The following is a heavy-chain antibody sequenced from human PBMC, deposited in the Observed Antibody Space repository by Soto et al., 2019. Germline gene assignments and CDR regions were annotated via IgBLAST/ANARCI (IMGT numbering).Heavy chain of an antibody. CDR3: ARTNPFTYYDFWTGYSGAFDI. CDR1: GYTFTSYG. CDR2: ISAYNGNT. D-gene: IGHD3-3*01. Sequence: ASVKVSCKASGYTFTSYGISWVRQAPGQGLEWMGWISAYNGNTNYAQKLQGRVTMTTDTSTSTAYMELRSLRSDDTAVYYCARTNPFTYYDFWTGYSGAFDIWGQGTMVTVSS. V-gene: IGHV1-18*04. J-gene: IGHJ3*02.